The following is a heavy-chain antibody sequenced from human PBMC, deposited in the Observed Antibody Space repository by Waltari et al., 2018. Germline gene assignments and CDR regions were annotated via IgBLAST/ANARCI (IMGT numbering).Heavy chain of an antibody. V-gene: IGHV1-8*03. CDR1: GYTFTSYD. J-gene: IGHJ5*02. Sequence: QVQLVQSGAEVKKPGASVKVSCKASGYTFTSYDINWVRQATGQGLEWMGWRNPNSGNTGYAQKFQGRVTITRNTSISTAYMELSSLRSEDTAVYYCARGGDGHYDSSGTNWFDPWGQGTLVTVSS. CDR3: ARGGDGHYDSSGTNWFDP. CDR2: RNPNSGNT. D-gene: IGHD3-22*01.